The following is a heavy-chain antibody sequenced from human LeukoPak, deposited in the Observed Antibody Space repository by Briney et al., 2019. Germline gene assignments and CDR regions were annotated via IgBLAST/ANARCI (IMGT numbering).Heavy chain of an antibody. V-gene: IGHV1-69*05. J-gene: IGHJ4*02. CDR3: AREMATRPTFDY. CDR1: GGTFSSYA. CDR2: IIPIFGTA. Sequence: SVKVSCKASGGTFSSYAISWVRQAPGQGLEWMGRIIPIFGTANYAQKFQGRVMITTDESTSTAYMELSSLRSEDTAVYYCAREMATRPTFDYWGQGTLVTVSS. D-gene: IGHD5-24*01.